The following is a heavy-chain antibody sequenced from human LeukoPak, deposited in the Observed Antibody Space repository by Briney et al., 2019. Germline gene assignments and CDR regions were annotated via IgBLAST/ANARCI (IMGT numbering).Heavy chain of an antibody. V-gene: IGHV4-39*07. CDR2: IYYSGST. J-gene: IGHJ5*02. CDR1: GGSISNSVYY. CDR3: ARAHCSGGSCYARVGINWFDP. D-gene: IGHD2-15*01. Sequence: SETLSLICTVSGGSISNSVYYWGWIRQPPGKGLEWIGSIYYSGSTYYNPSLKSRVTISVDTSKNQFSLKLSSVTAADTAVYYCARAHCSGGSCYARVGINWFDPWGQGTLVTVSS.